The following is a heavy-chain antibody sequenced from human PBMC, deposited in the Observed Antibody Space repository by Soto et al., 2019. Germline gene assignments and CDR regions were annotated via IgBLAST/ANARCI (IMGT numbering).Heavy chain of an antibody. CDR1: GFTFSSYG. Sequence: PGGSLRLSCAASGFTFSSYGMHWVRQAPGKGLEWVAVIWYDGSNKYYADSVKGRFTISRDNSKNTLYLQMNSLRAEDTAVYYCARDKAVTRKNYYYYYYMDVWGKGTTVTVSS. CDR2: IWYDGSNK. CDR3: ARDKAVTRKNYYYYYYMDV. D-gene: IGHD4-17*01. V-gene: IGHV3-33*01. J-gene: IGHJ6*03.